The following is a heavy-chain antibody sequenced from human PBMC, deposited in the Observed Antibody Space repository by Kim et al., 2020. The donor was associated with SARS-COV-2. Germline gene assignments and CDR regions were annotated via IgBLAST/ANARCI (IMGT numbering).Heavy chain of an antibody. V-gene: IGHV4-39*01. CDR2: IYYSGNT. Sequence: SETLSLTCTVSGGSISSGSYYWGWLRQPPGKGLEWVGSIYYSGNTYYNPSLESRVTMSVDTSKKQFFLKLSSVSAADTALSYCTRLGYYLHYLYVWGKG. J-gene: IGHJ6*03. D-gene: IGHD3-16*01. CDR1: GGSISSGSYY. CDR3: TRLGYYLHYLYV.